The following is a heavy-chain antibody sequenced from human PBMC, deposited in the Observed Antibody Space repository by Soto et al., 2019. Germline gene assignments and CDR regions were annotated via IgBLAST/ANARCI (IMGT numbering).Heavy chain of an antibody. D-gene: IGHD5-18*01. Sequence: ASETLSLTCAVYGGSFSSYHWSWIRQTPGKGLEWIGEINHLTTTNYNPSLKSRVIISLDTPKNQFSLKLSSVTAADTAVYYCARGYDTALAPIFWGQGXLVTVYS. J-gene: IGHJ4*02. CDR3: ARGYDTALAPIF. CDR1: GGSFSSYH. V-gene: IGHV4-34*01. CDR2: INHLTTT.